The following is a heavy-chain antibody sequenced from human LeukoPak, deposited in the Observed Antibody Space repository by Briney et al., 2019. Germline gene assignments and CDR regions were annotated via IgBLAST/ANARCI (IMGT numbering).Heavy chain of an antibody. CDR2: ISGSGGST. CDR1: GFTFSSYA. J-gene: IGHJ4*02. V-gene: IGHV3-23*01. D-gene: IGHD6-13*01. Sequence: GGSLRLSCAASGFTFSSYAMSWVRQAPGKGLEWVSAISGSGGSTYYADSVKGRFTISIDNSKNTLYLQMNSLRAEDTAVYYCAKDLPPSIAAAGQFDYWGQGTLVTVSS. CDR3: AKDLPPSIAAAGQFDY.